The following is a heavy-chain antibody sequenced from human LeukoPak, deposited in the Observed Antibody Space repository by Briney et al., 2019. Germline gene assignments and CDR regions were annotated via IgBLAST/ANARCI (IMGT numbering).Heavy chain of an antibody. Sequence: GRSLRLSCAASGFTFSSYGMHWVRQAPGKGLEWVAVIWYDGSNKYYADSVKGRFTISRDNSKNTLYLQMNSLRAEDTAVYYRAKDPPHYGDYGYFDYWGQGTLVTVSS. J-gene: IGHJ4*02. CDR3: AKDPPHYGDYGYFDY. V-gene: IGHV3-33*06. CDR2: IWYDGSNK. D-gene: IGHD4-17*01. CDR1: GFTFSSYG.